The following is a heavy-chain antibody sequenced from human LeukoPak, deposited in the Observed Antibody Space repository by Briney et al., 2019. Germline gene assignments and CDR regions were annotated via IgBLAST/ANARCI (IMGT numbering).Heavy chain of an antibody. Sequence: GGSLRPSCAAFGFTFSSYWMSWVRQAPGKGLEWVANIKQDGSEKYYVDSVKGRFTISRDNAKNSLYLQMNSLRAEDTAVYYCARSTYYYDIDGFDIWGQGTMVIVSS. J-gene: IGHJ3*02. CDR1: GFTFSSYW. V-gene: IGHV3-7*01. CDR3: ARSTYYYDIDGFDI. CDR2: IKQDGSEK. D-gene: IGHD3-22*01.